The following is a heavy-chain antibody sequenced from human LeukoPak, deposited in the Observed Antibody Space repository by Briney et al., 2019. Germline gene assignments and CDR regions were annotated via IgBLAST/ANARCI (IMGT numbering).Heavy chain of an antibody. CDR2: IYYSGIT. J-gene: IGHJ3*02. V-gene: IGHV4-39*01. D-gene: IGHD1-1*01. CDR1: GGSISSGGYY. CDR3: ASRDERLEVGLRNAFDI. Sequence: SEILSLTCTVFGGSISSGGYYWGGIRQPPGMGLEWIGSIYYSGITYYNPSLKRRATISVDTSKKHFSLKLSCVTAAQPAVYYCASRDERLEVGLRNAFDIWGQGTMVTVSS.